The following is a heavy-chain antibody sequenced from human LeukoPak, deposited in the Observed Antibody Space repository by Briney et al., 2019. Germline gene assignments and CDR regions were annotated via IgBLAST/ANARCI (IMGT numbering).Heavy chain of an antibody. CDR3: VKDVGGSYAFDY. D-gene: IGHD1-26*01. Sequence: GGSLRLSCAASGFTFSSYSMNWVRQAPGKGLEYVSGINDNGGRTHYGDSVKGRFSISRDNSKNTLHLQMSTLRAEDTALYYCVKDVGGSYAFDYWGQGILVTVAS. CDR1: GFTFSSYS. V-gene: IGHV3-64D*09. CDR2: INDNGGRT. J-gene: IGHJ4*02.